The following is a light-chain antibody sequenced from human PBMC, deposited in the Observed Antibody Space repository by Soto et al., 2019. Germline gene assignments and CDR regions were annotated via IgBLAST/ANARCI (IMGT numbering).Light chain of an antibody. CDR2: GAS. Sequence: EIVLTQSPGTLSLSPGERAALSCRASQSVSSSYLAWYQQEPGQAPRLLIYGASSRATGIPDRFSGSGSGTDFTLTINSLEPGDIAVYYCQQYGGSPRTFGQGTKVDIK. CDR1: QSVSSSY. CDR3: QQYGGSPRT. V-gene: IGKV3-20*01. J-gene: IGKJ1*01.